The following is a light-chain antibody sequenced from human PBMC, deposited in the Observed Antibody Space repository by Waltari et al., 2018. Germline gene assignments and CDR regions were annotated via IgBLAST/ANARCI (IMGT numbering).Light chain of an antibody. CDR2: ASS. Sequence: DIQMTQSPSSLSASIGDRVTITCRASQSISGYLNWYQRKPGKAPKVLIYASSSLRSGVPSRFSGSRSGTDFTLTINSLQPEDYATYYCQQSHSMPLTFGGGTRVEIK. CDR1: QSISGY. J-gene: IGKJ4*01. V-gene: IGKV1-39*01. CDR3: QQSHSMPLT.